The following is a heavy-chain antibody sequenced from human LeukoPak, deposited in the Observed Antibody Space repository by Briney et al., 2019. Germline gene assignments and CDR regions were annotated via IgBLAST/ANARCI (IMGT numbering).Heavy chain of an antibody. J-gene: IGHJ4*02. CDR1: GGSISSGGYS. CDR2: IYHSGST. D-gene: IGHD4/OR15-4a*01. V-gene: IGHV4-30-2*01. Sequence: SQTLSLTCAVSGGSISSGGYSWSWIRQPPGKGLEWIGYIYHSGSTYYNPSLKSRVTISVDRSKNQFPLKLSSVTAADTAVYYCARGDYGSSDYWGQGTLVTVSS. CDR3: ARGDYGSSDY.